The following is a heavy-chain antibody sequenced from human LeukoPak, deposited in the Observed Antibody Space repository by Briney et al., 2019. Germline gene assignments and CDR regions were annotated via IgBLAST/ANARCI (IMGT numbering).Heavy chain of an antibody. CDR3: AKDHRLYGMDV. J-gene: IGHJ6*02. CDR1: GFTFSSYA. V-gene: IGHV3-30*04. CDR2: ISYDGSNK. Sequence: GGSLRLSCAASGFTFSSYAMHWVRQAPGKGLEWVAVISYDGSNKYYADSVKGRFTISRDNSKNTLYLQMNSLRAEDTAVYYCAKDHRLYGMDVWGQGTTVTVSS.